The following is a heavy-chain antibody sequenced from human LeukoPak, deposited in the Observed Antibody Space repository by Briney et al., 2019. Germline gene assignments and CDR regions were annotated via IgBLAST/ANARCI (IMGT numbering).Heavy chain of an antibody. CDR1: GYSISSGYH. CDR3: AKSNGYGLVDI. D-gene: IGHD3-10*01. Sequence: SETLSLTCTVSGYSISSGYHWGWIRQPPGQGLEWIGSIYHSGSTYYNPSLKSRVTISVDTSKNQFSLKLSSVTAADTAVYYCAKSNGYGLVDIWGQGTMVTVSS. CDR2: IYHSGST. J-gene: IGHJ3*02. V-gene: IGHV4-38-2*02.